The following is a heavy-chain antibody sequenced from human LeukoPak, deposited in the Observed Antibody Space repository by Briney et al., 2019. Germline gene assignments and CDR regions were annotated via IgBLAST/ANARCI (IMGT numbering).Heavy chain of an antibody. CDR2: ISGSGGST. V-gene: IGHV3-23*01. Sequence: GGSLRLSCAASGFTFSSYAMSWVRQAPGKGLEGGSAISGSGGSTYYADSVKGRFTISRDNSKNTLYLQMNSLRAEDTAVYYCAKDASGYYDSSGYPIWGQGTMVTVSS. J-gene: IGHJ3*02. CDR3: AKDASGYYDSSGYPI. CDR1: GFTFSSYA. D-gene: IGHD3-22*01.